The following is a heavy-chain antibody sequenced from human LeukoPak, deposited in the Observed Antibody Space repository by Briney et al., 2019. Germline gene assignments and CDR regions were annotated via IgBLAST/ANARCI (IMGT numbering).Heavy chain of an antibody. Sequence: SETLSLTCTVSGGSISSYYWSWIRQPAGKGLEWIGRIYTSGSTNYNLSLKSRVAMSVDTSKNQFSLKLSSVTAADTAVYYCARCKKNNYDSSGYHGDWFDPWGQGTLVTVSS. V-gene: IGHV4-4*07. CDR1: GGSISSYY. J-gene: IGHJ5*02. D-gene: IGHD3-22*01. CDR3: ARCKKNNYDSSGYHGDWFDP. CDR2: IYTSGST.